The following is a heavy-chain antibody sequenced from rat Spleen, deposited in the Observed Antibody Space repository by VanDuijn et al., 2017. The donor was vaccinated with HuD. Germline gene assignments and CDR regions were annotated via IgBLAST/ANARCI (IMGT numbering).Heavy chain of an antibody. V-gene: IGHV5-31*01. CDR2: ITNTGGNI. CDR3: TREYYYTMDA. J-gene: IGHJ4*01. Sequence: EVKLVESGGGLVQPGRSLKLSCVASGFTFNKYWMAWIRQAPGKGLEWIASITNTGGNIYYPDSVKGRFTISRNNAQNTLYLQMNSLRSEDTATYYCTREYYYTMDAWGQGASVTVSS. CDR1: GFTFNKYW.